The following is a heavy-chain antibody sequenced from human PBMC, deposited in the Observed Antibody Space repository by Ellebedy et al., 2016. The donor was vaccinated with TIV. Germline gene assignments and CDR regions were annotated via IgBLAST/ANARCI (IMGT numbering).Heavy chain of an antibody. CDR3: TTDHHQLWLRLGY. CDR2: IKSKTDGGTT. CDR1: GFTFSNAW. Sequence: GGSLRLSXAASGFTFSNAWMSWVRQAPGKGLEWVGRIKSKTDGGTTDYAAPVKGRFTISRDDSKNTLYLQMNSLKTEDTAVYYCTTDHHQLWLRLGYWGQGTLVTVSS. V-gene: IGHV3-15*01. J-gene: IGHJ4*02. D-gene: IGHD5-18*01.